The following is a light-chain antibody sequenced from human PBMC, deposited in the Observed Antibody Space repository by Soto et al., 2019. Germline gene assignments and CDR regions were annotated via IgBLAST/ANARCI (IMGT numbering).Light chain of an antibody. J-gene: IGKJ1*01. CDR2: GAS. CDR3: EHYNDWPPTWT. Sequence: IVMPQSPATLSVSPGERATLSCRARQSVSSKLAWYQQKPGQAPRVLIYGASTRATGIPARFSGSGSGTEFTLTIRSLQSEDFAVYYCEHYNDWPPTWTFGQGTRVEIK. CDR1: QSVSSK. V-gene: IGKV3-15*01.